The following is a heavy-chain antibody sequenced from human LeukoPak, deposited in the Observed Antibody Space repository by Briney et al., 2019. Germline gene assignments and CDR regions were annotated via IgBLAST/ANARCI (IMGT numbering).Heavy chain of an antibody. J-gene: IGHJ6*02. CDR3: ARTAGDAYGMDV. CDR2: IWYDGSNK. CDR1: GFTFSSYG. Sequence: PGGSLRLSCAASGFTFSSYGMHWVRQAPGKGLEWVAVIWYDGSNKYYADSVKGRFTISRDNSKNTLYLQMNSLRAEDTALYHCARTAGDAYGMDVWGQGTTVTVSS. V-gene: IGHV3-33*01. D-gene: IGHD4-17*01.